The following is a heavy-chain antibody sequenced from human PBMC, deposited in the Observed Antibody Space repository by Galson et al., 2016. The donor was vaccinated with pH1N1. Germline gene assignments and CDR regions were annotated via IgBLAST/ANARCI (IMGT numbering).Heavy chain of an antibody. Sequence: QVHLQESGPGLVKPSETLSLICTVSHGFISGYYWSWIRQSPGKGLEWIGSIYNFENTKFHPSLTSRVTISVDTSKNQFSLRLRSMTAADTAVYYCARRGYYTRDAFDVWGQGAMVTVSS. V-gene: IGHV4-4*08. J-gene: IGHJ3*01. D-gene: IGHD3-3*01. CDR1: HGFISGYY. CDR3: ARRGYYTRDAFDV. CDR2: IYNFENT.